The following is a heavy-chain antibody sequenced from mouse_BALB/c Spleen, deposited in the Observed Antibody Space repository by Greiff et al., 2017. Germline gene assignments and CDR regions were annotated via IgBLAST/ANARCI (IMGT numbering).Heavy chain of an antibody. CDR1: GYTFTSYW. CDR3: TRREVRQYYAMDY. J-gene: IGHJ4*01. D-gene: IGHD2-14*01. V-gene: IGHV1S127*01. Sequence: VQLQQPGAELVTPGASVKMSCKASGYTFTSYWMHWVKQRPGQGLEWIGTIDPSDSYTSYNQKFKGKATLTVDTSSSTAYMQLRILTSENSAVYYCTRREVRQYYAMDYWGQGTTVTVSS. CDR2: IDPSDSYT.